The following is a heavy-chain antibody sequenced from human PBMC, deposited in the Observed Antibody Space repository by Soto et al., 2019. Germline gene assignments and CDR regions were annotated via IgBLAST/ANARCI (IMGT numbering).Heavy chain of an antibody. CDR3: AKDRPRSMITFGGVIGLFDY. V-gene: IGHV3-23*01. D-gene: IGHD3-16*02. Sequence: EVQLLESGGGLVQPGGSLRLSCAASGFTFSSYAMSWVRQAPGKGLEWVSAISGSGGSTYYADSVKGRFTISRDNSKNTLYLQMNSLRAEDTAVYYCAKDRPRSMITFGGVIGLFDYWGQGTLVTVSS. CDR2: ISGSGGST. J-gene: IGHJ4*02. CDR1: GFTFSSYA.